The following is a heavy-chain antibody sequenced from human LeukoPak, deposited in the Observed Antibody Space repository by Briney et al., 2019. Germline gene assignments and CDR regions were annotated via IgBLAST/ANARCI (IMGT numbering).Heavy chain of an antibody. D-gene: IGHD1-26*01. V-gene: IGHV5-51*01. Sequence: GESLKISCKGSGYSFTNYWIGWVRQMPGKGLEWMGIIYPDDSDTRYSPSFQGQVTISADKSISTAYLQWSSLKASDTARYYCARPGAMGTVGIHLDYWGQGTLVTVSS. J-gene: IGHJ4*02. CDR2: IYPDDSDT. CDR3: ARPGAMGTVGIHLDY. CDR1: GYSFTNYW.